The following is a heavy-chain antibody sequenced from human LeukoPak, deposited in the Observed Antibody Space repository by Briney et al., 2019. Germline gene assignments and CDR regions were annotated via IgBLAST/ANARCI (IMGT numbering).Heavy chain of an antibody. J-gene: IGHJ3*02. V-gene: IGHV5-51*01. CDR2: IYPGDSDT. CDR3: ARLSKVAVAGTVEGAFDI. D-gene: IGHD6-19*01. CDR1: GYSFTSYW. Sequence: GESLKISCKGSGYSFTSYWIGWVRQMPGKGLEWMGIIYPGDSDTRYSPSFQGQVTVSADKSISTAYLQWSSLKASDTAMYYCARLSKVAVAGTVEGAFDIWGQGTMVTVSS.